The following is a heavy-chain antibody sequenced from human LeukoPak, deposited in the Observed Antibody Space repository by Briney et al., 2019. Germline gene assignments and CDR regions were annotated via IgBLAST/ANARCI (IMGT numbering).Heavy chain of an antibody. V-gene: IGHV4-34*01. CDR2: INHSGST. CDR3: ARDVVPAAISGGWFDP. CDR1: GGSFSGYY. D-gene: IGHD2-2*02. Sequence: SETLSLTCAVYGGSFSGYYWSWIRQPPGKGLEWIGEINHSGSTNYNPSLKSRVTISVDTSKNQFSLKLSSVTAADTAVYYCARDVVPAAISGGWFDPLGQGTLVTVSS. J-gene: IGHJ5*02.